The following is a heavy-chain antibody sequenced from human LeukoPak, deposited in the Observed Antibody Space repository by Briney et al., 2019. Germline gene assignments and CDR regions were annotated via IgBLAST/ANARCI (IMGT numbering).Heavy chain of an antibody. V-gene: IGHV3-74*01. CDR3: VRLVAVPDAYFDY. D-gene: IGHD2-2*01. CDR1: GFTFSGYW. CDR2: INSDGYST. Sequence: GGSLRLSCAASGFTFSGYWMHWVRQAPGKGLVWVSRINSDGYSTAYADSVKGRFTISRDNAKNTLYLQMNSLRAEDAAVYYCVRLVAVPDAYFDYWGQGTLVTVSS. J-gene: IGHJ4*02.